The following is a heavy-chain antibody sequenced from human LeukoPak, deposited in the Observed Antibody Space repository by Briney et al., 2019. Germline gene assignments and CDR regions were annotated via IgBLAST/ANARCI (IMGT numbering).Heavy chain of an antibody. CDR2: ISYDGRNK. D-gene: IGHD1-14*01. CDR3: ARTGPIDSFDI. J-gene: IGHJ3*02. CDR1: GFTFCSYA. Sequence: GGSLRLSCAASGFTFCSYAMHWVRQAPGKGLEGVAVISYDGRNKYYADPVKGPFTISRDNSKSTLYLQRNSLRAEDTAVYYCARTGPIDSFDIWGQGTMVTVSS. V-gene: IGHV3-30*04.